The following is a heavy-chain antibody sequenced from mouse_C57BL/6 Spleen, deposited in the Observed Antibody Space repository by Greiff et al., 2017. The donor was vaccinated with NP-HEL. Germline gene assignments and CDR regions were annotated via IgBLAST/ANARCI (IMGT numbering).Heavy chain of an antibody. CDR2: IDPETGGT. Sequence: VQLQQSGAELVRPGASVTLSCKASGYTFTDYEMHWVKQTPVHGLEWIGAIDPETGGTAYNQKFKGKAILTADKSSSTAYMELRSLTSEDSAVYYCTSSDGGFDYWGQGTTLTVSS. D-gene: IGHD1-1*02. CDR3: TSSDGGFDY. J-gene: IGHJ2*01. V-gene: IGHV1-15*01. CDR1: GYTFTDYE.